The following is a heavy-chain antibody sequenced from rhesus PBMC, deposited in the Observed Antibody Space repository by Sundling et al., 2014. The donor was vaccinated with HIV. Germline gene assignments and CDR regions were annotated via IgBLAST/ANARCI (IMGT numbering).Heavy chain of an antibody. CDR3: AKSPFDY. CDR2: INPGGSNT. CDR1: GFTFSTYG. V-gene: IGHV3-103*01. J-gene: IGHJ4*01. Sequence: EVQLVETGGGLVQPGGSLKLSCAASGFTFSTYGMSWVRLAPGKGLEWVSAINPGGSNTYYAHSVKGRFTISRDNSKNTLSLQMNSLRAEDTAVYYCAKSPFDYWGQGVLVTVSS.